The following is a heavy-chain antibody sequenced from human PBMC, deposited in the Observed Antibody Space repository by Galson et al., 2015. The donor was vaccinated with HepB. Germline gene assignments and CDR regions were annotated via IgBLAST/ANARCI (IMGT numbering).Heavy chain of an antibody. CDR2: ISGSGGST. CDR1: GFTFSSYA. CDR3: ARGGYCSGGSCYSGYYYYGMDV. J-gene: IGHJ6*02. Sequence: SLRLSCAASGFTFSSYAMSWVRQAPGKGLEWVSAISGSGGSTYYADSVKGRFTISRDNSKNTLYLQMNSLRAEDTAVYYCARGGYCSGGSCYSGYYYYGMDVWGQGTTVTVSS. D-gene: IGHD2-15*01. V-gene: IGHV3-23*01.